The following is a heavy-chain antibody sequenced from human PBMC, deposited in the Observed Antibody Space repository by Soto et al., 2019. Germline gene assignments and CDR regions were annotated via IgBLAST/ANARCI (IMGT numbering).Heavy chain of an antibody. V-gene: IGHV3-30-3*01. CDR1: GFTFSSYA. J-gene: IGHJ6*02. D-gene: IGHD3-10*01. Sequence: GGSLRLSCAASGFTFSSYAMHWVRQAPGKGLEWVAVISYDGSNKYYADSVKGRFTISRDNSKNTLYLQMNSLRAEDTAVYYCARDLNWFGDWPAGGVGWLDVWGQGTTVTVSS. CDR3: ARDLNWFGDWPAGGVGWLDV. CDR2: ISYDGSNK.